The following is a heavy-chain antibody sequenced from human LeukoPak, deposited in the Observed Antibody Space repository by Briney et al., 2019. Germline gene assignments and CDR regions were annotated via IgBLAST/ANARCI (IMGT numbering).Heavy chain of an antibody. CDR2: LRGNGET. CDR1: GFIFSSYA. V-gene: IGHV3-23*01. Sequence: HPGGALRLSCAASGFIFSSYAMSWVRQTPARGLEWVSSLRGNGETFYADSVKGRFTLSRDDSRNTVYLQLNNLRVEDTAIYYCAKANWVSDADAVWWGQGTLVTVSS. D-gene: IGHD3-16*01. CDR3: AKANWVSDADAVW. J-gene: IGHJ4*02.